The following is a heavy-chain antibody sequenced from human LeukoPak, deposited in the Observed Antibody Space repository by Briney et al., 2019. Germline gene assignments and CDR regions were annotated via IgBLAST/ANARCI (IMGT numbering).Heavy chain of an antibody. CDR2: IKQDGSEK. CDR1: GFTFSSYW. J-gene: IGHJ4*02. CDR3: ARDCSSTSCLLLDY. D-gene: IGHD2-2*01. Sequence: GGSLRLSCAASGFTFSSYWMSWVRQAPGKGLEWVANIKQDGSEKYYVDSAKGRFTISRDNAKNSLYLQMNSLRAEDTAVYYCARDCSSTSCLLLDYWGQGTLVTVSS. V-gene: IGHV3-7*01.